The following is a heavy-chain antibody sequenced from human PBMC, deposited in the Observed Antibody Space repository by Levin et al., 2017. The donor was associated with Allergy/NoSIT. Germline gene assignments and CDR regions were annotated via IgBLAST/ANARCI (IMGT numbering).Heavy chain of an antibody. V-gene: IGHV1-69*13. CDR1: GGTFSSYA. CDR3: ARDRTSSGPSYFDY. D-gene: IGHD6-19*01. Sequence: PVASVKVSCKASGGTFSSYAISWVRQAPGQGLEWMGGIIPIFGTANYAQKFQGRVTITADESTSTAYMELSSLRSEDTAVYYCARDRTSSGPSYFDYWGQGTLVTVSS. J-gene: IGHJ4*02. CDR2: IIPIFGTA.